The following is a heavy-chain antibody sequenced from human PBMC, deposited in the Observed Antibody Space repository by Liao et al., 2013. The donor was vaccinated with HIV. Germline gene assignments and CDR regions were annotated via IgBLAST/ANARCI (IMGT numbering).Heavy chain of an antibody. CDR3: ARALGYNGFVLDF. CDR2: IYISGST. Sequence: QVQLQESGPGLVKPSQTLSLTCTVSGGSIRSGSYYWSWIRQPAGKGLEWIGRIYISGSTNYNPSLKSRVTMSVDTSKNQFSLKVTSVSAADTAVYFCARALGYNGFVLDFWGQGTLVTVSS. V-gene: IGHV4-61*02. D-gene: IGHD3-10*01. J-gene: IGHJ4*02. CDR1: GGSIRSGSYY.